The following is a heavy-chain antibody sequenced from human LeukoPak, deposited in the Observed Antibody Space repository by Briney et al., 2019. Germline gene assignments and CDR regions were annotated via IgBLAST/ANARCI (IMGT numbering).Heavy chain of an antibody. V-gene: IGHV3-23*01. CDR2: ISGTGAGE. CDR3: AKHVRTNVWFFDL. J-gene: IGHJ4*02. D-gene: IGHD3-9*01. Sequence: WGSLRLSCAASGFTFDNDALSWVRQAPGKGLEWVSLISGTGAGEDYADSVKGRFTISRDNSKNTLSLQMNSLKAEDTAVYYCAKHVRTNVWFFDLWGQGTLVTVSS. CDR1: GFTFDNDA.